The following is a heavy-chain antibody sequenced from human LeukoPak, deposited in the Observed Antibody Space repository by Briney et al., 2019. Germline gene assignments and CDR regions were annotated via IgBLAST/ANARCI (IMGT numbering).Heavy chain of an antibody. V-gene: IGHV4-30-2*01. CDR3: ARHSYSSGWYYFDY. D-gene: IGHD6-19*01. CDR2: IYHSGST. CDR1: GGSISSGGYS. J-gene: IGHJ4*02. Sequence: SQTLSLTCAVSGGSISSGGYSWSWIRQPPGKGLEWIGYIYHSGSTYYNPSLKSRVTISVDTSKNQFSLKLSSVTAADTAVYYCARHSYSSGWYYFDYWGQGTLVTVSS.